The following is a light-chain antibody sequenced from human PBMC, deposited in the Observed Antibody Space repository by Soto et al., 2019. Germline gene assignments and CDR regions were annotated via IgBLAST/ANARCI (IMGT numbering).Light chain of an antibody. Sequence: EIVLTQSPGTLSLSPGERATLSCRASQSVSSSYLAWYQQKPGQAPRLLIYGASNRAAGIPDRFSGSGSGTDFTLTISRLEPEDFAVYYCQQYGSSPPTFGQGTKVAIK. V-gene: IGKV3-20*01. J-gene: IGKJ1*01. CDR1: QSVSSSY. CDR2: GAS. CDR3: QQYGSSPPT.